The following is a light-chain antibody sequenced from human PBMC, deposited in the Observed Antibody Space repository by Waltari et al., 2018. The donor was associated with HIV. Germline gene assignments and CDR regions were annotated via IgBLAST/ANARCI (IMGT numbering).Light chain of an antibody. CDR1: QTMSSN. V-gene: IGKV3-15*01. CDR3: QQYSHWPLMYN. CDR2: AAS. Sequence: LVITQTQANRSGSPGERAPLPCRDRQTMSSNLAWYQHKPGQSPRLLIYAASTRATGIPARFSASGSGTEFTLTISSLQSEDFAVYYCQQYSHWPLMYNFGQGTKLEIK. J-gene: IGKJ2*01.